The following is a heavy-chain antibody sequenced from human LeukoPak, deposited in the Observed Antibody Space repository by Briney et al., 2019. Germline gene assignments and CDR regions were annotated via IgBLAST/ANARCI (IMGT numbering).Heavy chain of an antibody. V-gene: IGHV3-21*01. Sequence: GGSLRLSCAASGFTFSSYSMNWVRQAPGKGLEWVSSISSSSSYIYYADSVKGRFTISRDNATNSLYMQMNSLRSEDTAVYYCATLPLGYCSGGSCYSQRRAFDIWGQGTMVTVSS. CDR2: ISSSSSYI. CDR3: ATLPLGYCSGGSCYSQRRAFDI. CDR1: GFTFSSYS. J-gene: IGHJ3*02. D-gene: IGHD2-15*01.